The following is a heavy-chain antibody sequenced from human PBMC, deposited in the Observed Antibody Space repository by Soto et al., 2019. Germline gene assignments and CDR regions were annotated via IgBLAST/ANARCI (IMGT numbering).Heavy chain of an antibody. CDR2: ISYDGSNK. V-gene: IGHV3-30*18. CDR1: GFTFSSYG. Sequence: QVQLVESGGGVVQPGRSLRLSCAASGFTFSSYGMHWVRQAPGKGLEWVAVISYDGSNKYYADSVKGRFTISRDNSKNTLYLQMNSLRAEDTAVYYCAKGGYGGTDYWGQGTLVTVSS. J-gene: IGHJ4*02. CDR3: AKGGYGGTDY. D-gene: IGHD3-22*01.